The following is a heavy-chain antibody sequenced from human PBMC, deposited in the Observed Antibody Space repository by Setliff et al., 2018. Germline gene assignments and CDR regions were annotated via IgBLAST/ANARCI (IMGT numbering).Heavy chain of an antibody. CDR2: INWNGGST. J-gene: IGHJ6*02. D-gene: IGHD2-2*01. CDR1: GFTFDDYG. Sequence: GGSLRLSCAASGFTFDDYGMSWVRQAPGKGLEWVSGINWNGGSTGYADSVKGRFTISRDNAKNSLYLQMNSLRAEATAGYYCAKDLLRGVVVPAAKETGGLHLYYYCYGMDVGGQGTTVTVSS. V-gene: IGHV3-20*04. CDR3: AKDLLRGVVVPAAKETGGLHLYYYCYGMDV.